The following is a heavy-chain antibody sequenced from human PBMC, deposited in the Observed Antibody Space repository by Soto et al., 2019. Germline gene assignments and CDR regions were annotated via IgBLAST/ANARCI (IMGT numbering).Heavy chain of an antibody. J-gene: IGHJ4*02. V-gene: IGHV1-69*12. CDR2: IIPIFGTA. D-gene: IGHD2-15*01. CDR3: ARDREYCSGGSCLHFDS. Sequence: QVQLVQSGAEVKKPGSSVKVSCKASGGTFSSYAISWVRQAPGQGLEWMGGIIPIFGTANYAQKFQGRVTVTAXXSXSXXYMELSSLRAEDTAVYYCARDREYCSGGSCLHFDSWGQGALVTVSS. CDR1: GGTFSSYA.